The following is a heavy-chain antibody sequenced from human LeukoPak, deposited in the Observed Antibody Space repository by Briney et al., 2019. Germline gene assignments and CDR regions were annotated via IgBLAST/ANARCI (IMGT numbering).Heavy chain of an antibody. J-gene: IGHJ4*02. V-gene: IGHV1-69*05. CDR3: SGLTIFGVVSIDY. Sequence: SVKVSCKASGGTFSSYAISWVRQAPGQGLEWMGRIIPIFGTANYAQKFQGRVTITTDESTSTAYMELSSLRSEDTAVYYCSGLTIFGVVSIDYWGQGTLVTVSS. CDR1: GGTFSSYA. CDR2: IIPIFGTA. D-gene: IGHD3-3*01.